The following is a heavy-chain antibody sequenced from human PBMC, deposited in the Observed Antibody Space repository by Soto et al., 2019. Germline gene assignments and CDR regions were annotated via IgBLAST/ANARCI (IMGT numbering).Heavy chain of an antibody. CDR1: GFTFSSYS. Sequence: GGSLRLSCAASGFTFSSYSMNWVRQAPGKGLEWVSSISSSSSYIYYADSVKGRFTISRDNAKNSLYLQMNSLRAEDTAVYYCARDGDSGSNAYFDYWGQGTLVTVSS. CDR2: ISSSSSYI. CDR3: ARDGDSGSNAYFDY. D-gene: IGHD1-26*01. J-gene: IGHJ4*02. V-gene: IGHV3-21*01.